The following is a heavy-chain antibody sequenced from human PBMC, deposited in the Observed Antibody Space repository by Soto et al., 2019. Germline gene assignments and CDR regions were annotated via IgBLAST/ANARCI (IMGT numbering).Heavy chain of an antibody. CDR2: ISYDGSNK. J-gene: IGHJ6*02. V-gene: IGHV3-30*18. D-gene: IGHD2-2*01. Sequence: PGGSLRLSCAASGFIFNTYGMHWVRQAPGKGLEWVAVISYDGSNKYYAGSVKGQLTISRDNSKNTLYLQMNSLRAEDTAVYYCAKGQHCSTTSCYFYFYVMYVWGQGTKVTISS. CDR1: GFIFNTYG. CDR3: AKGQHCSTTSCYFYFYVMYV.